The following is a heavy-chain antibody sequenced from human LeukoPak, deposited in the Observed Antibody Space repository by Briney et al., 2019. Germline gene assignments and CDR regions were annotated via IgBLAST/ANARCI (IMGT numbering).Heavy chain of an antibody. J-gene: IGHJ4*02. Sequence: PGGSLRLSCAASGFTFSSYGMHWVRQAPGKGLEWVAVISFDGNNKYYADSVKGRFTISRDNSKNRLYLQMNSLRAEDTAVYYCAKDHGESYYGSGSLFDYWGQGTLVTVSS. CDR1: GFTFSSYG. CDR3: AKDHGESYYGSGSLFDY. CDR2: ISFDGNNK. V-gene: IGHV3-30*18. D-gene: IGHD3-10*01.